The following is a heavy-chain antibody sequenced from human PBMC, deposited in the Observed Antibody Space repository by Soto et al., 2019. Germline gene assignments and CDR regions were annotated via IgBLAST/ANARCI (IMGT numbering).Heavy chain of an antibody. V-gene: IGHV2-5*02. J-gene: IGHJ5*02. CDR1: GFSLTTRGVG. Sequence: QITLKESGPTLVKPTQTLTLTCTFSGFSLTTRGVGVGWIRQPPGKALECLALIYLDDDKRYSPSLQSRLSITTDTSKNQVVLTMTNVDPVDTATYYCAHIPNYYQYDWFDPWGQGTLVSASS. CDR3: AHIPNYYQYDWFDP. D-gene: IGHD3-16*01. CDR2: IYLDDDK.